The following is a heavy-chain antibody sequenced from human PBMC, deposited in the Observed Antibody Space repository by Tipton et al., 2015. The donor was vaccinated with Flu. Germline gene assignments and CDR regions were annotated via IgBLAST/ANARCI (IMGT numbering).Heavy chain of an antibody. CDR1: GGSVSSTSYY. D-gene: IGHD3-10*01. CDR3: ARDIRSYGSGSYSH. J-gene: IGHJ4*02. V-gene: IGHV4-39*07. Sequence: TLSLTCAVSGGSVSSTSYYWGWIRQPPGKGLEWIGSFHYTGGTYYNPSLKSRLTISVDTSKNQFSLKVSSVTAADTAVYFCARDIRSYGSGSYSHWGQRTLVSVSS. CDR2: FHYTGGT.